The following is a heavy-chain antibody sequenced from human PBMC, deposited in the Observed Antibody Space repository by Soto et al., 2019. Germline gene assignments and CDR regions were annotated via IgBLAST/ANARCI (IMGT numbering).Heavy chain of an antibody. Sequence: QFQLVQSRGEVKKPGASVKVSCKTSGYSFTTYGISWVRQAPGQGLEWMGWISGYNGNTNYAQNLQGRGTMTTDTYTSTAYMELRSLRSDDTAVYYCAREGPAPYYYYGMDVWGQGSTVTVSS. CDR1: GYSFTTYG. CDR3: AREGPAPYYYYGMDV. V-gene: IGHV1-18*01. CDR2: ISGYNGNT. J-gene: IGHJ6*02.